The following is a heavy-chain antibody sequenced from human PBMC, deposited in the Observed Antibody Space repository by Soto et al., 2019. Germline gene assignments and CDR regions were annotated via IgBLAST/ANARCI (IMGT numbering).Heavy chain of an antibody. CDR3: ARDSPDAFDI. Sequence: SETLSLTCTVSGGSISSYYWSWIRQPPGKGLEWIGYIYYSGSTNYNPSLKSRVTISVDTSKNQFSLKLSSVTAADTAVYYCARDSPDAFDIWGQGTMVTVSS. J-gene: IGHJ3*02. CDR2: IYYSGST. V-gene: IGHV4-59*12. CDR1: GGSISSYY.